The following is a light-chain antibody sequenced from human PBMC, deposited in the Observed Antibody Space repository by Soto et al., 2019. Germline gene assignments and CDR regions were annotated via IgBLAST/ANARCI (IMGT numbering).Light chain of an antibody. CDR2: DAS. J-gene: IGKJ2*01. Sequence: EIVLTQYPATLSLSPGERATLSCRASQSVSSYLAWYQQKPGQAPRLLIYDASNRATGIPARFSGSGSGTDFTLTISSLEPADFAVYYCQQRIRWPYTSGQGTNLEIK. CDR3: QQRIRWPYT. V-gene: IGKV3-11*01. CDR1: QSVSSY.